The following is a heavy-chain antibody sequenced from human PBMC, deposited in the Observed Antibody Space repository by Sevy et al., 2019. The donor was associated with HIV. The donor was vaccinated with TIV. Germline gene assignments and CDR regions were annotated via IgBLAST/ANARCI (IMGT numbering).Heavy chain of an antibody. Sequence: GGSLRLSCAVSGFSFESYAMTWVRQAPGKGLEWVSAISGGGASTYYAASVKGRFNVSRDNSKNTLDLQMNSLRVEDTAVYYYAPDRSVVSAWYDWFDPWGKGTMVTVSS. CDR3: APDRSVVSAWYDWFDP. D-gene: IGHD2-15*01. CDR2: ISGGGAST. J-gene: IGHJ5*01. CDR1: GFSFESYA. V-gene: IGHV3-23*01.